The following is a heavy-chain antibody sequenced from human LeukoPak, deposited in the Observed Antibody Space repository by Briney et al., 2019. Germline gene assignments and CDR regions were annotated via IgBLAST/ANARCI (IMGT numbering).Heavy chain of an antibody. V-gene: IGHV3-74*01. D-gene: IGHD5-18*01. CDR2: INSDGSIT. CDR1: GFTFTSYA. Sequence: GGSLRLSCAASGFTFTSYAMNWVRQAPGKGLVWVSHINSDGSITSYADSVKGRFTISRDNAKNTLYLQMNSLRAEDTAVYYCARDAVDTANAVWGQGTTVTVSS. J-gene: IGHJ6*02. CDR3: ARDAVDTANAV.